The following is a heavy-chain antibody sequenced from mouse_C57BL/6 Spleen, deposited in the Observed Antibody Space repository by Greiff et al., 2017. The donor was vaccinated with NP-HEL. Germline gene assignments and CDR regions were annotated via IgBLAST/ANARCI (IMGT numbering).Heavy chain of an antibody. CDR3: ARSGEPDEGFAY. Sequence: QVQLQQPGAELVKPGASVKMSCKASGYTFTSYWITWVKQRPGQGLEWIGDIYPGSGSTNYNEKFKSKATLTVDTSSSTAYMQLSSLTSEDSAVYYCARSGEPDEGFAYWGQGTLVTVSA. V-gene: IGHV1-55*01. CDR1: GYTFTSYW. CDR2: IYPGSGST. D-gene: IGHD3-1*01. J-gene: IGHJ3*01.